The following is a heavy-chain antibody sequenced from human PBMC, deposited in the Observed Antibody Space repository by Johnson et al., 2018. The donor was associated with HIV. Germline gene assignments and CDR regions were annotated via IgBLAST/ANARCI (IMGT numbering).Heavy chain of an antibody. Sequence: QVQLVESGGGLVQPGRSLRLSCAASGFTFSSYHMHWVRQAPGKGLEWVALISNDGNNKYHADSVKGRFTISRDNSKNTLYLQMNSLRAEDTAVYYCAREATDAYVGLVGATTLGIQPAAFDIWGQGTMVTVSS. CDR3: AREATDAYVGLVGATTLGIQPAAFDI. CDR2: ISNDGNNK. J-gene: IGHJ3*02. CDR1: GFTFSSYH. V-gene: IGHV3-30*04. D-gene: IGHD1-26*01.